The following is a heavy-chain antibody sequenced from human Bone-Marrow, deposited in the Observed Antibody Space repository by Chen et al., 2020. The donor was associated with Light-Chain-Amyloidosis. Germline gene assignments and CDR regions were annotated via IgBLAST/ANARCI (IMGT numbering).Heavy chain of an antibody. Sequence: QVQLVESGGGVVQPGRSLRLSCAASGFTFSSYGMHWVRQAPGKGLEWGAVIWYDGSNKYYADAVKGRFTISRDNSKNTLYLQMNSLIAEDTAVYYCASRRITIFGVYYVMDVWGQGTTVTVSS. CDR2: IWYDGSNK. CDR3: ASRRITIFGVYYVMDV. CDR1: GFTFSSYG. V-gene: IGHV3-33*01. D-gene: IGHD3-3*01. J-gene: IGHJ6*02.